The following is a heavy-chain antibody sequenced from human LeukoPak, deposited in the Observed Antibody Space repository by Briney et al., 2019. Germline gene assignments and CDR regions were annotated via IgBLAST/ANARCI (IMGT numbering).Heavy chain of an antibody. CDR2: ISSSSSTI. V-gene: IGHV3-48*01. D-gene: IGHD3-3*01. CDR1: GFTFSSYS. Sequence: PGGSLRLFCAASGFTFSSYSMNWVRQAPGKGLEWVSYISSSSSTIYYADSVKGRFTISRDNAKNSLYLQMNSLRAEDTAVYYCERAYYDFWSAETPFDYWGQGTLVTVSS. CDR3: ERAYYDFWSAETPFDY. J-gene: IGHJ4*02.